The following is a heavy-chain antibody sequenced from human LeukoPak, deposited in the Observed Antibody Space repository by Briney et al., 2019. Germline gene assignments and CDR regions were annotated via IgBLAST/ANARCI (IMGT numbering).Heavy chain of an antibody. CDR3: AKDGGLWVSAHWGDS. D-gene: IGHD7-27*01. J-gene: IGHJ4*02. Sequence: GGSLRLSCAASGFTFRSYTMSWVRQAPGKGLEWVSTITTSDGNTYYADSVKGRFTVSRDNSKNTLSLQMNSLRAEDTAVYYCAKDGGLWVSAHWGDSWGRGTLVTVSS. V-gene: IGHV3-23*01. CDR2: ITTSDGNT. CDR1: GFTFRSYT.